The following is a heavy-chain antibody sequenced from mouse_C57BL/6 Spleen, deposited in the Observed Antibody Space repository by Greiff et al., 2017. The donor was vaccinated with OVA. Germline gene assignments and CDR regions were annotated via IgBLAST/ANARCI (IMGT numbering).Heavy chain of an antibody. J-gene: IGHJ3*01. CDR3: ARDEGLRRGFAY. D-gene: IGHD2-4*01. V-gene: IGHV1-20*01. Sequence: VQLKESGPELVKPGDSVKISCKASGYSFTGYFMNWVMQSHGKSLEWIGRINPYNGDTFYNQKFKGKATLTVDKSSSTAHMELRSLTSEDSAVYYCARDEGLRRGFAYWGQGTLVTVSA. CDR1: GYSFTGYF. CDR2: INPYNGDT.